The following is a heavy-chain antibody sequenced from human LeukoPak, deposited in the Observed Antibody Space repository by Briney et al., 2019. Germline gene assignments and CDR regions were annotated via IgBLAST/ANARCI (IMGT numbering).Heavy chain of an antibody. CDR2: IKQDGSEK. CDR1: GFTFSSYW. Sequence: GGSLRLSCAASGFTFSSYWMSWVRQAPGKGLEWVANIKQDGSEKYYVDSVKGRFTISRDNSKNTLYLQMNSLRAEDTAVYYCASSDVLLWFGELPLDYWGQGTLVTVSS. J-gene: IGHJ4*02. V-gene: IGHV3-7*01. CDR3: ASSDVLLWFGELPLDY. D-gene: IGHD3-10*01.